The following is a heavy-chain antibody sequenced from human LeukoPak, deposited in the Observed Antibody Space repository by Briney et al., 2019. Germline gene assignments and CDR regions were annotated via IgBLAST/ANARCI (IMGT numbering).Heavy chain of an antibody. D-gene: IGHD4-23*01. CDR3: ARDPRGNSLSSDFDY. V-gene: IGHV3-48*02. CDR2: ISSSSSTI. CDR1: GFTFSSYS. Sequence: PGGSLRLSCAASGFTFSSYSMNWVRQAPGKGLEWVPYISSSSSTIYYADSVKGRFTISRDNAKNSLYLQMNSLRDEDTAVYYCARDPRGNSLSSDFDYWGQGTLVTVSS. J-gene: IGHJ4*02.